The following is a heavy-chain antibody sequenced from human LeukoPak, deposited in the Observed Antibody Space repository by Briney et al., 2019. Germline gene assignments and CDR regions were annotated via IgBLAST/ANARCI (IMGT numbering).Heavy chain of an antibody. CDR2: IYYSGST. D-gene: IGHD2-8*01. CDR3: ARSTKDWFDP. J-gene: IGHJ5*02. CDR1: GGSISSYY. V-gene: IGHV4-59*01. Sequence: SETLSLTCTVSGGSISSYYWSWIRQPPGKGLERIGYIYYSGSTNYNPSLKSRVTISEDTSKNQFSLKLSSVTAADTAVYYCARSTKDWFDPWGQGTLVTVSS.